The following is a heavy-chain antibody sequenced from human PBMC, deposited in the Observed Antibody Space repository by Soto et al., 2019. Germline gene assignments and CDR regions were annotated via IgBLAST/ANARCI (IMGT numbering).Heavy chain of an antibody. CDR1: GGTFSSYT. CDR3: ASQYDILTGYYDAFDI. J-gene: IGHJ3*02. Sequence: QVQLVQSGAEVKKPGSSVKVSCKASGGTFSSYTISWVRQAPGQGLEWMGRIIPILGIANYAQKLQGRVTITADKSTSTAYMELSSLRSEDTAVYYCASQYDILTGYYDAFDIWGQGTMVTVSS. V-gene: IGHV1-69*02. CDR2: IIPILGIA. D-gene: IGHD3-9*01.